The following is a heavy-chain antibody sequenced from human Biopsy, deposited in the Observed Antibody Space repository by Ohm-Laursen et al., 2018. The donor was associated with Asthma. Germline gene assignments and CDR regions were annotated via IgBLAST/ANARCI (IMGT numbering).Heavy chain of an antibody. V-gene: IGHV3-48*01. D-gene: IGHD2-21*01. CDR1: GITLSSFS. CDR2: ISSSSSPI. CDR3: ARLIPGNSDY. J-gene: IGHJ4*02. Sequence: LRLSCAASGITLSSFSMNWVRQAPGRGLEWVSYISSSSSPIYYADSVKGRFTISRDNAKNSLFLQMNSLRAEDTAVYYCARLIPGNSDYWGQGTLVTVSS.